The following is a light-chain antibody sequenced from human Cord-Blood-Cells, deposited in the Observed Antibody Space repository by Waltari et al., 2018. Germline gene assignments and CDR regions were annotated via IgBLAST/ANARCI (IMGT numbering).Light chain of an antibody. Sequence: DIVMTQSPLSLPVTPGEPASIYRRFSQSLLHSNGYNYLDWYLQKPGQSPQLLIYLGSNRASGVPDRFSGSGSGTDFTLKISRVEAEDVGVYYCMQALQTPTFGQGTKVEIK. V-gene: IGKV2-28*01. CDR1: QSLLHSNGYNY. J-gene: IGKJ1*01. CDR3: MQALQTPT. CDR2: LGS.